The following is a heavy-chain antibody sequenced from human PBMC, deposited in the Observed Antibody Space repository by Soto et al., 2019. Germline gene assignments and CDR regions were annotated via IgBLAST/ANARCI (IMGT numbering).Heavy chain of an antibody. Sequence: QVQLVESGGGVVQPGRSLRLSCAASGFTFSSYGMHWVRQAPGKGLEWVAVISYDGSNKYYADSVKRRFTISRDNSKNTLYLQMNSLRAEDTAVYYCAKDGSYDSSEGAFDIWGQGTMVTVSS. J-gene: IGHJ3*02. CDR2: ISYDGSNK. V-gene: IGHV3-30*18. CDR1: GFTFSSYG. CDR3: AKDGSYDSSEGAFDI. D-gene: IGHD3-22*01.